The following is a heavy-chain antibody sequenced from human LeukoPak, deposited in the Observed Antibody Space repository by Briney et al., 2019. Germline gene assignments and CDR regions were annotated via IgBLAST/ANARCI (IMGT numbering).Heavy chain of an antibody. Sequence: GASLQISCKGSGSSFTSYWISWVRQLPGKGLEWMGRIDPSDSYTNYSPSFQGHVTISADKSISTAYLQWSSLKASDTAMYYCARFYYYGSGSYPESPFDPWGQGTLVTVSS. CDR3: ARFYYYGSGSYPESPFDP. D-gene: IGHD3-10*01. V-gene: IGHV5-10-1*01. CDR2: IDPSDSYT. CDR1: GSSFTSYW. J-gene: IGHJ5*02.